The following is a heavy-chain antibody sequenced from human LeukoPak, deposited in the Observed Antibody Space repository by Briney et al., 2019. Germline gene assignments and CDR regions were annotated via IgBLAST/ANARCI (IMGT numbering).Heavy chain of an antibody. Sequence: PGGSLRLSCAASGFTFSSYGMHWVRQAPGKGLEWVAVISYDGSNKYYADSVKGRFTISRDNSKNTLYLQMNSLRAEDTAVYYCAKHYDFWSGYWGTSHDAFDIWGQGTMVTVSS. CDR3: AKHYDFWSGYWGTSHDAFDI. CDR1: GFTFSSYG. J-gene: IGHJ3*02. D-gene: IGHD3-3*01. V-gene: IGHV3-30*18. CDR2: ISYDGSNK.